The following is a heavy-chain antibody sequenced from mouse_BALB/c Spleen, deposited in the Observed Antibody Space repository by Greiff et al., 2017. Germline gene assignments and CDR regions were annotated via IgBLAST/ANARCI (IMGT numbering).Heavy chain of an antibody. V-gene: IGHV14-4*02. CDR1: GFNIKDYY. Sequence: VQLQQSGAELVRSGASVKLSCTASGFNIKDYYMHWVKQRPEQGLEWIGWIDPENGDTEYAPKFQGKATMTADTSSNTAYLQLSSLTSEDTAVYYCTLYGNYVGSMDYWGQGTSVTVSS. J-gene: IGHJ4*01. CDR2: IDPENGDT. CDR3: TLYGNYVGSMDY. D-gene: IGHD2-1*01.